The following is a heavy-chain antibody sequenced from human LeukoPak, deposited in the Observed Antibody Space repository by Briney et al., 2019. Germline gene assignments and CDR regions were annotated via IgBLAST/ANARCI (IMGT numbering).Heavy chain of an antibody. D-gene: IGHD1-26*01. Sequence: SETLSLTCAVFGGSLSGYYWPWIAQPPGKGLEWIGEINHSGNTDYNPSLKSRVTISVDTSKNQFSLKLTSVTAADTAVYYCASGQLLQRNWGHGTLVTVSS. CDR2: INHSGNT. V-gene: IGHV4-34*01. CDR3: ASGQLLQRN. CDR1: GGSLSGYY. J-gene: IGHJ4*01.